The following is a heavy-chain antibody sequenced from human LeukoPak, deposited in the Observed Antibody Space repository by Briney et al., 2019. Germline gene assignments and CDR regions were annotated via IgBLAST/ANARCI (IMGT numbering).Heavy chain of an antibody. CDR1: GGSFSGYY. Sequence: PSETLSLTCAVYGGSFSGYYWSWIRQPPGKRLEWIGEINHSGSTNYNPSLKSRVTISVDTSKNQFSLKLSSVTAADTAVYYCARGPRRGQPYGMDVWGKGTTVTVSS. CDR2: INHSGST. D-gene: IGHD3-10*01. V-gene: IGHV4-34*01. J-gene: IGHJ6*04. CDR3: ARGPRRGQPYGMDV.